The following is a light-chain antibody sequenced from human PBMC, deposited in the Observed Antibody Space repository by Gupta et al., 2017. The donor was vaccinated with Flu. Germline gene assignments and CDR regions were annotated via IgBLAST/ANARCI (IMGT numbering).Light chain of an antibody. CDR1: SLRNYY. J-gene: IGLJ2*01. Sequence: SSSLPQDPAVSVAWAQTFRITCQGDSLRNYYASWYQQKPGQAPGLVIYAKNIRHSGIPDRFPGSSSGNTASLTITGAPAEDEDDYYCNSRYSTDNDQEVFGGGTKLTVL. V-gene: IGLV3-19*01. CDR2: AKN. CDR3: NSRYSTDNDQEV.